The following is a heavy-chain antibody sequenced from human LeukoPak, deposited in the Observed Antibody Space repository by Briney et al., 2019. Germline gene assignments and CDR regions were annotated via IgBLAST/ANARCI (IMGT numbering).Heavy chain of an antibody. V-gene: IGHV4-59*01. J-gene: IGHJ6*02. Sequence: PSETLSLTCTVSGGSTSSYYWSWIRQPPGKGLEWIGYIYYSGSTNYSPSLKSRVTISVDTSKNQFSLKLSSVTAADTAVYYCARGLAVGYYYGMDVWGQGTTVTVSS. CDR2: IYYSGST. D-gene: IGHD6-19*01. CDR1: GGSTSSYY. CDR3: ARGLAVGYYYGMDV.